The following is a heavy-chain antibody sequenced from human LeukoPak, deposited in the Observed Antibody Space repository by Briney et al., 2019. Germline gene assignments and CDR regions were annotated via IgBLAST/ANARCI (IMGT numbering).Heavy chain of an antibody. V-gene: IGHV4-30-4*01. J-gene: IGHJ6*02. CDR3: ARGTGWPRVSGISNYYYVRDV. CDR2: IYHSGSR. D-gene: IGHD3-10*01. CDR1: GDSISSGDYY. Sequence: SETLSLTCTVSGDSISSGDYYWSWIRQPPGKDLEWIGYIYHSGSRYYNPSLKTRVSISKDASKNQFSLKLISVTAEDTAIFFCARGTGWPRVSGISNYYYVRDVWGQGTTVTVSS.